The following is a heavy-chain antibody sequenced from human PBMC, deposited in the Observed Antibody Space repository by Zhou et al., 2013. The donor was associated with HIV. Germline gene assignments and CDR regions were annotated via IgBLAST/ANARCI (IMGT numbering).Heavy chain of an antibody. CDR3: ARLYDSSGHYSVYFDY. CDR2: IIPIFGTA. D-gene: IGHD3-22*01. J-gene: IGHJ4*02. V-gene: IGHV1-69*13. CDR1: GGTFSSYA. Sequence: QVQLLQSGTEVKKPGASVKVSCKASGGTFSSYAISWVRQAPGQGLEWMGGIIPIFGTANYAQKFQGRVTITADESTSTAYMELSSLRSEDTAVYYCARLYDSSGHYSVYFDYWGQGTLVTVSS.